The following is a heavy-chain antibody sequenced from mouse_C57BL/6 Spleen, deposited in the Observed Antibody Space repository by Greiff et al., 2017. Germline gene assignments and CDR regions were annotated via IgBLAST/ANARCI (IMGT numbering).Heavy chain of an antibody. J-gene: IGHJ3*01. Sequence: EVQLQQSGPGLVKPSQSLSLTCSVTGYSITSGYYWNWIRQFPGNKLEWMGYISYDGSNNYNPSLKNRISITRDTSKNQFFLKLNSVTTEDTATYYCARFYDYDTPFAYWGQGTLVTVSA. CDR2: ISYDGSN. CDR3: ARFYDYDTPFAY. CDR1: GYSITSGYY. V-gene: IGHV3-6*01. D-gene: IGHD2-4*01.